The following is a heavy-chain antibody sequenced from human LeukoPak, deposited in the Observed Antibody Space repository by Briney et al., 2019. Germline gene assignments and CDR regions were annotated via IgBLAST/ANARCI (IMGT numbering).Heavy chain of an antibody. J-gene: IGHJ4*02. CDR1: GFTFSSYG. CDR3: AKVGYCGGDCDTFAFDY. V-gene: IGHV3-30*18. D-gene: IGHD2-21*02. Sequence: PGGSLRLSCAASGFTFSSYGMHWVRQAPGKGLEWVAVISYDGSNKYYADSVKGRFTISRDNSKNTLYPQMNSLRAEDTAVYYCAKVGYCGGDCDTFAFDYWGQGTLVTVSS. CDR2: ISYDGSNK.